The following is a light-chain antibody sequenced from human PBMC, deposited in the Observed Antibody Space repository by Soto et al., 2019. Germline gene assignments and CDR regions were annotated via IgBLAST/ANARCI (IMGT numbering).Light chain of an antibody. CDR2: GAS. J-gene: IGKJ2*01. CDR1: QSISSRY. CDR3: QQYGRSPPFT. Sequence: EIVLTQSPGTLSLSPGERATLSCRASQSISSRYLAWYQQKPGQAPRLLMYGASNRASGVPDRFSGSGSGTDFTLTISRLEPGDFAVYFCQQYGRSPPFTFGQGAKVEMK. V-gene: IGKV3-20*01.